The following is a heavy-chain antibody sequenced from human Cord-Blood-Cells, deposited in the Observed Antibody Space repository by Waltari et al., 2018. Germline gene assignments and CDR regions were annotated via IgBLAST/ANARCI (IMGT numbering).Heavy chain of an antibody. J-gene: IGHJ4*02. CDR3: ARVGPEAFDY. CDR1: GYSISSGYY. V-gene: IGHV4-38-2*02. CDR2: IYHSGRT. D-gene: IGHD3-16*01. Sequence: QVQLQESGPGLVKPSETLSLTCTVSGYSISSGYYWGWIRQPPGKGLEWIGSIYHSGRTDYNPSLKSRVTISVDTSKNQFSLKLSSVTAADTAVYYCARVGPEAFDYWGQGTLVTVSS.